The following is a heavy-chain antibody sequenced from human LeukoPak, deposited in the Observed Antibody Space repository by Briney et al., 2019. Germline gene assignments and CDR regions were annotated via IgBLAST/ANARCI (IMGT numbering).Heavy chain of an antibody. CDR1: GGTFSSYA. D-gene: IGHD3-10*01. CDR3: ARGAMVRGVFDI. J-gene: IGHJ3*02. CDR2: IIPILGIA. V-gene: IGHV1-69*04. Sequence: ASVKVSCKASGGTFSSYAISWVRQAPGQGLEWMGRIIPILGIANYAQKFQGRVTITADKSTSTAYMELSNLRSEDTAVYYCARGAMVRGVFDIWGQGTMVTVSS.